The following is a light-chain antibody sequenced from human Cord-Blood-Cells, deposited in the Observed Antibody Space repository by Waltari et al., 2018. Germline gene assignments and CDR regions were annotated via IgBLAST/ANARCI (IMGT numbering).Light chain of an antibody. CDR3: QTWGTGVV. CDR2: LNSDGSH. J-gene: IGLJ2*01. Sequence: QLVLTQSPSASASLGASVKLTCTLSSGHSSYAIASHQQQPEKGPRYLMKLNSDGSHSKGDGIPDRFSGSSSGAERYLTISSLQSEDEADYYCQTWGTGVVFGGGTKLTVL. V-gene: IGLV4-69*01. CDR1: SGHSSYA.